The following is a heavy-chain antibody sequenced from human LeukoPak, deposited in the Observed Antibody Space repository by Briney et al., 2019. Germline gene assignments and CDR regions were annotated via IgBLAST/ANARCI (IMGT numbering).Heavy chain of an antibody. CDR2: ISYDGSNK. V-gene: IGHV3-30-3*01. Sequence: GRSLRLSCAASGFTFSSYAMHWVRQAPGEGLEWVAVISYDGSNKYYADSVKGRFTISRDNSKNTLYLQMNSLRAEDTAVYYCARDDYGDSGTPGDAFDIWGQGTMVTVSS. J-gene: IGHJ3*02. CDR3: ARDDYGDSGTPGDAFDI. CDR1: GFTFSSYA. D-gene: IGHD4-17*01.